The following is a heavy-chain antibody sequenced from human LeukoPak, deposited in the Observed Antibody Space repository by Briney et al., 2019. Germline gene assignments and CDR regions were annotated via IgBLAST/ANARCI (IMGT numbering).Heavy chain of an antibody. CDR1: GYRFTSYW. CDR2: IYPGDSET. J-gene: IGHJ6*02. V-gene: IGHV5-51*01. D-gene: IGHD6-6*01. CDR3: ARRGSRSSGVYYGLDV. Sequence: GESLKISCKGSGYRFTSYWIGWVRQMPGKGLEWMGIIYPGDSETRYSPSFQGQVTISADKSISTAYVQWTSLKASDTAVYYCARRGSRSSGVYYGLDVWGQGTTVTVSS.